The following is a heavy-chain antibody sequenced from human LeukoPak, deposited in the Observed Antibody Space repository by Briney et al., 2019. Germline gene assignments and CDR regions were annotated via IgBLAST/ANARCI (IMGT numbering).Heavy chain of an antibody. CDR1: GGSISSSSYY. V-gene: IGHV4-39*07. Sequence: SSETLSLTCTVSGGSISSSSYYWGWIRQPPGKGLEWIGYIYHSGSTYYNPSLKSRVTISVDRSKNQFSLKLSSVTAADTAVYYCARSMGRWLQSDYWGQGTLVTVSS. CDR3: ARSMGRWLQSDY. J-gene: IGHJ4*02. CDR2: IYHSGST. D-gene: IGHD5-24*01.